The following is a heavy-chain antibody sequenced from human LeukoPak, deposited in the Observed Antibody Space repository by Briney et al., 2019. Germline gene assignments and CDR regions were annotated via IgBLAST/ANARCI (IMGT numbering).Heavy chain of an antibody. CDR1: GFTFSDFF. D-gene: IGHD2-8*01. V-gene: IGHV3-11*04. Sequence: PGGSLRLSCAASGFTFSDFFMTWIRRAPGEGLEWVSYISGSGSTKFYADSVKGRFTISRDNAKDSLYLQMSSLRLEDTALYYCARAPATYAVSPGAFDVWGHGTMVTVSS. CDR2: ISGSGSTK. J-gene: IGHJ3*01. CDR3: ARAPATYAVSPGAFDV.